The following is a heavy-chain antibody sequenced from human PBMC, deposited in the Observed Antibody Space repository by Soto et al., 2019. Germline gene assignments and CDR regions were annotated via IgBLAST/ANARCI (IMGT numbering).Heavy chain of an antibody. V-gene: IGHV2-5*02. Sequence: QITLKESGPTLVKPTQTLTLTCTFSGFSLSTSGVGVGWIRQPPGKALEWLALIYWDDDKRYSPSLKSRLTITQDTSKNQVFLTMTNMDPVDTATYYCAHNLLHYGDYVYYFDYLGQGTLVTVSS. CDR1: GFSLSTSGVG. CDR3: AHNLLHYGDYVYYFDY. J-gene: IGHJ4*02. CDR2: IYWDDDK. D-gene: IGHD4-17*01.